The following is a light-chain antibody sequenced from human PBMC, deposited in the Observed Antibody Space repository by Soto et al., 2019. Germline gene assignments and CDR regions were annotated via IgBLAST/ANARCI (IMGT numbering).Light chain of an antibody. V-gene: IGKV1-39*01. J-gene: IGKJ2*03. Sequence: QRAQSGASMSLCGGSTVTHTSRASQDIDIYLSWYQQKPGKVPKLLIYDESTLKSGVPSRFSGSGSGTDFDLTIHTLQSECFAPSYCQQSYRTPYSLGQGTKVDIK. CDR2: DES. CDR3: QQSYRTPYS. CDR1: QDIDIY.